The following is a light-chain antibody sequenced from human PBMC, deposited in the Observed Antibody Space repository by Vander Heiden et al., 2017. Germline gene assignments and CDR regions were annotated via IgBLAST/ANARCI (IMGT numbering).Light chain of an antibody. CDR2: SNN. CDR1: SSNIGRNT. CDR3: AAWDDSLNGWV. J-gene: IGLJ3*02. Sequence: SVPTTPPLASVAPGQRVTISCTGSSSNIGRNTVNWYQQLPGTAPKLLIYSNNQRPSGVPDRFSGSKSGTSASLAISGLQSEDEADYYCAAWDDSLNGWVFGGGTKLTVL. V-gene: IGLV1-44*01.